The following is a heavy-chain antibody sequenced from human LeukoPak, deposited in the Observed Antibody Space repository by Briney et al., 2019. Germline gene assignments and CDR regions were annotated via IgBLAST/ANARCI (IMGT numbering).Heavy chain of an antibody. J-gene: IGHJ3*02. CDR3: ARGYTDAFDI. V-gene: IGHV4-61*05. D-gene: IGHD6-13*01. CDR1: GGSISSSSYY. Sequence: PSETLSLTCTVSGGSISSSSYYWSWIRQPPGKGLEWIGYIYYSGSTNYNPSLKSRVTISVDTSKNQFSLKLSSVTAADTAVYYCARGYTDAFDIWGQGTMVTVSS. CDR2: IYYSGST.